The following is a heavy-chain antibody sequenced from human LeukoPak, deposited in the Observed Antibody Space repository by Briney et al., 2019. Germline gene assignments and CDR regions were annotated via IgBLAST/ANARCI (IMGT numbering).Heavy chain of an antibody. CDR1: GYTFTGYY. J-gene: IGHJ4*02. CDR3: ATMNYDFWSGSPRGFDY. V-gene: IGHV1-2*02. CDR2: INPNSGGT. Sequence: ASVEVSCKASGYTFTGYYMHWVRQAPGQGLEWMGWINPNSGGTNYAQKFQGRVTMTRDTSISTAYMELSRLRSDDTAVYYCATMNYDFWSGSPRGFDYWGQGTLVTVSS. D-gene: IGHD3-3*01.